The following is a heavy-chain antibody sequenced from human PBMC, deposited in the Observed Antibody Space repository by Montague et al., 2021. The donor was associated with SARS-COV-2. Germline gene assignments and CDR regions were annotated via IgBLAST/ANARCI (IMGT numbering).Heavy chain of an antibody. J-gene: IGHJ4*02. CDR1: GGSISSYY. Sequence: SGTLSLTCTVSGGSISSYYWSWIRQPPGKGLEWIGYIYYTGSTNYNPSLRSRVTISVDTSKKQFSLKLNSVTAADTAVYYCASRYDSSGYYVFWGQGTLVTVSS. D-gene: IGHD3-22*01. CDR2: IYYTGST. CDR3: ASRYDSSGYYVF. V-gene: IGHV4-59*08.